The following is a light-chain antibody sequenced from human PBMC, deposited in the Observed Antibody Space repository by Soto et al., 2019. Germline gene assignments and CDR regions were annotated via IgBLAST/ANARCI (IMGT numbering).Light chain of an antibody. CDR1: QSITDW. CDR3: QYYDNYSWT. V-gene: IGKV1-5*03. CDR2: KAS. J-gene: IGKJ1*01. Sequence: DIQMTQSPSTLSASVGDRVTITCRASQSITDWLAWYQQKPGKAPKFLIYKASNLESGVPSRFSGSGSGTEFTLTISSVQPDDFATYYCQYYDNYSWTFDQGTKVEIK.